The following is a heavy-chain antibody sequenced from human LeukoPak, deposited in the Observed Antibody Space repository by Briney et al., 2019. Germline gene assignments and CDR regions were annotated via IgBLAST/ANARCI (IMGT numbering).Heavy chain of an antibody. CDR1: GGSISSYY. V-gene: IGHV4-59*12. Sequence: PSETLSLTCTVSGGSISSYYWSWIRQPPGKGLEWIGYIYYSGSTNYNPSLKSRVTISVDTSKNQFSLKLSSVTAADTAVYYCARGALLFDPWGQGTLVTVSS. CDR3: ARGALLFDP. CDR2: IYYSGST. D-gene: IGHD1-26*01. J-gene: IGHJ5*02.